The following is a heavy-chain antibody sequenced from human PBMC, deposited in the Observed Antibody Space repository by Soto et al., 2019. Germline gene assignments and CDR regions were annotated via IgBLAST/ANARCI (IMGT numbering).Heavy chain of an antibody. Sequence: QVQLVESGGGVVQPGRSLRLSCAASGFTFSSYAMHWVRQAPGKGLEWVAVISYDGSNKYYADSVKGRFTISRDNSKNTLYREMNSLRAEETAVYYCARGRPIAVAGNYWGQGTLVTVSS. D-gene: IGHD6-19*01. V-gene: IGHV3-30-3*01. CDR3: ARGRPIAVAGNY. J-gene: IGHJ4*02. CDR1: GFTFSSYA. CDR2: ISYDGSNK.